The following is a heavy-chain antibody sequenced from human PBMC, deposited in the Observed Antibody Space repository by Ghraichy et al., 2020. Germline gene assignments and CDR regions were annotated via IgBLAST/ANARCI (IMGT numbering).Heavy chain of an antibody. D-gene: IGHD1-26*01. CDR2: TYYRSKWYN. J-gene: IGHJ4*02. Sequence: SETLSLTCAISGDSVSSNSAAWNWIRQSPSRGLEWLGRTYYRSKWYNDYAVSVKSRITINPDTSKNQFSLQLNSVTPEDTAVYYCARERRWDSDGSNYFDYWGQGTLVTVSS. CDR1: GDSVSSNSAA. V-gene: IGHV6-1*01. CDR3: ARERRWDSDGSNYFDY.